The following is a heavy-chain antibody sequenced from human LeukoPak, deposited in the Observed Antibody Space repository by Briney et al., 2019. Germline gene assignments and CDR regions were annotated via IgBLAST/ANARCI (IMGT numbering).Heavy chain of an antibody. V-gene: IGHV3-9*01. D-gene: IGHD2-21*02. CDR2: ISWNSGSI. J-gene: IGHJ4*03. CDR3: AKDRGKAYCGGDCYWGLDY. CDR1: GFTFDDYA. Sequence: GRSLRLSCAASGFTFDDYAMQWVRQAPGKGLEGGSGISWNSGSIVYADSVKGRFTISRDNAKNSLYLQMNSLRAEDTALYYCAKDRGKAYCGGDCYWGLDYWGQGTTVTVSS.